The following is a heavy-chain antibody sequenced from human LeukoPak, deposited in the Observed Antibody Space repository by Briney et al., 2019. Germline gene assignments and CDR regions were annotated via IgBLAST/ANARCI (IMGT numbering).Heavy chain of an antibody. CDR2: IYHSGST. V-gene: IGHV4-59*12. CDR1: GGSISSYY. Sequence: PSETLSLTCTVSGGSISSYYWSWIRQPPGKGLEWIGYIYHSGSTYYNPSLKSRVTISVDRSKNQFSLKLSSVTAADTAVYYCARDLMGYFDYWGQGTLVTVSS. J-gene: IGHJ4*02. CDR3: ARDLMGYFDY.